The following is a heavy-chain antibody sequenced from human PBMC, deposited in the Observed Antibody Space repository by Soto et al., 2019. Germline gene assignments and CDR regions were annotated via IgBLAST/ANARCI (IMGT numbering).Heavy chain of an antibody. Sequence: PSEALSLTCAVYGGSFSGYYWSWIRQPPGKGLEWIGEINHSGSTNYNPSLKSRVTISVDTSKNQFSLKLSSVTAADTAVYYCARVRTVVVVAATPDGMDVWGQGTTVTVSS. CDR3: ARVRTVVVVAATPDGMDV. CDR1: GGSFSGYY. D-gene: IGHD2-15*01. V-gene: IGHV4-34*01. CDR2: INHSGST. J-gene: IGHJ6*02.